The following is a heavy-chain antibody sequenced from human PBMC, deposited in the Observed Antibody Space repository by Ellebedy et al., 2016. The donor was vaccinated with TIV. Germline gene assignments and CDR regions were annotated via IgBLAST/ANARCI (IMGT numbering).Heavy chain of an antibody. Sequence: SQTLSLSCALSGDSVSHNAVTWNWIRPSPSRGLEWLGRAYYRSTWIYNYSVSVKGRLTINPDTSNIQLSPHLHSVTPEDTAVYYCSRDPPWGYSCADVWGQGTTVTVSS. D-gene: IGHD3-16*01. J-gene: IGHJ6*02. CDR1: GDSVSHNAVT. CDR2: AYYRSTWIY. CDR3: SRDPPWGYSCADV. V-gene: IGHV6-1*01.